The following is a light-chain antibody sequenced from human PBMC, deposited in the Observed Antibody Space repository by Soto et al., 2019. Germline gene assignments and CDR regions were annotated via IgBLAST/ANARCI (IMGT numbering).Light chain of an antibody. CDR3: QPDNIRT. CDR2: KAS. V-gene: IGKV1-5*03. CDR1: QSISSW. J-gene: IGKJ1*01. Sequence: EIKMTQSPSTLSASVGDIVTITCRASQSISSWLAWYQQKPGKAPKLLIYKASSLESGVPSRFSGSGSGTEFTLTISSLQPDDFATYYCQPDNIRTFGHVTQVDNK.